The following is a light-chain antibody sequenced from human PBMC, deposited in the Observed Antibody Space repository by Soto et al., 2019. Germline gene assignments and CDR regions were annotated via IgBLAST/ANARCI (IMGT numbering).Light chain of an antibody. Sequence: EIVLTQSPATPSLSPGEGSTLSCVSSHYIGTSLAWYQQRPGQAPRLLIYDASDRATDIPRRFSGSGSGTVFTLTISSLEPEDFAVYYCQHHYNWPPISFGQGTRLEIK. CDR3: QHHYNWPPIS. J-gene: IGKJ5*01. CDR1: HYIGTS. V-gene: IGKV3-11*01. CDR2: DAS.